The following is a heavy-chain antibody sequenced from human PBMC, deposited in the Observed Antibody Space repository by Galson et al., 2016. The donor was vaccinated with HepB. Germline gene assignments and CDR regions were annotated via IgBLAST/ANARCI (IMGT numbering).Heavy chain of an antibody. CDR3: TRRRTSDGKGDTVDN. CDR1: GFSFSDSA. Sequence: SLRLSCAASGFSFSDSAMHWVRQASGKELEWVGRIRSKANTYATASSASVKGRFTISRDDGKNTAYLQMNRLKTDETDVYYCTRRRTSDGKGDTVDNWGQGTLVTVSS. V-gene: IGHV3-73*01. D-gene: IGHD1-26*01. CDR2: IRSKANTYAT. J-gene: IGHJ4*02.